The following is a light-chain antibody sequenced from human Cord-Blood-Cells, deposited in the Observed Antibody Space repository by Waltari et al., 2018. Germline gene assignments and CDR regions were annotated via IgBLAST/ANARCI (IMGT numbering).Light chain of an antibody. CDR1: QGISNS. CDR3: QQYYSTPIT. Sequence: DIQMTQSPSSLSASVGDRVTITCRASQGISNSLAWYQQKPGKAPKLLLYAASRLESGVPSRFSVSGSGTDYTLTISSLQPEDFATYYCQQYYSTPITFGQGTRLEIK. CDR2: AAS. V-gene: IGKV1-NL1*01. J-gene: IGKJ5*01.